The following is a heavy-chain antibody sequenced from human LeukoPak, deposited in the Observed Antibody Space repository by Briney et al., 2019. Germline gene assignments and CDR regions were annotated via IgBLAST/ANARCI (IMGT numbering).Heavy chain of an antibody. V-gene: IGHV3-48*01. CDR1: GFTFSSYS. CDR3: ARDFRIEGYYFDH. Sequence: GGSLRLSCAASGFTFSSYSMNWVRQAPGKGLEWVSYISDSSSTMYYADSVKGRFTISRDNAKNSLYLQMNSLRAEDTAVYYCARDFRIEGYYFDHWGQGTLVTVSS. CDR2: ISDSSSTM. J-gene: IGHJ4*02. D-gene: IGHD2-15*01.